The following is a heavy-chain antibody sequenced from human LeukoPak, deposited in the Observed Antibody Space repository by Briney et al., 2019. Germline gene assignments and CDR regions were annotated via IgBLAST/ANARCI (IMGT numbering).Heavy chain of an antibody. Sequence: GASVKVSCKASGYTFTSYAMNWVRQAPGQGLEWMGWINTNTGNPTYAQGFTGRFVFSLDTSVSTAYLQICSLKAEDTAVYYCARAVYSGYETPYLDYWGQGTLVTVSS. CDR2: INTNTGNP. J-gene: IGHJ4*02. CDR3: ARAVYSGYETPYLDY. D-gene: IGHD5-12*01. CDR1: GYTFTSYA. V-gene: IGHV7-4-1*01.